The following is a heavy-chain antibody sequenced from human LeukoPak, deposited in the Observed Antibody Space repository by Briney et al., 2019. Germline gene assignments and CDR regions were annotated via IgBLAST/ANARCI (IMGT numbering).Heavy chain of an antibody. CDR3: ARASYGDRYGMDV. V-gene: IGHV1-18*01. CDR2: ISAYNGNT. D-gene: IGHD4-17*01. Sequence: ASVKVSCKASGYTFTSYGISRVRQAPGQGLEWMGWISAYNGNTNYAQKLQGRVTMTTDTSTSTAYIELRSLRSDDTAVYYCARASYGDRYGMDVWGQGTTVTVSS. CDR1: GYTFTSYG. J-gene: IGHJ6*02.